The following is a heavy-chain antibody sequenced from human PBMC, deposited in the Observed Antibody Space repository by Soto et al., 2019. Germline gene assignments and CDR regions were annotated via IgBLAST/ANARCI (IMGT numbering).Heavy chain of an antibody. CDR1: GASMSSGVYS. V-gene: IGHV4-30-2*01. Sequence: TLSLTCAVSGASMSSGVYSWSWIRQPPGKGLEWIGYIFPSGSTNFNPSLKSRVTISLDTSKNQFSLRLTSVTAADTAMYYCARTYYDYVLGDAFDIWGQGAMVTVSS. CDR2: IFPSGST. CDR3: ARTYYDYVLGDAFDI. J-gene: IGHJ3*02. D-gene: IGHD3-16*01.